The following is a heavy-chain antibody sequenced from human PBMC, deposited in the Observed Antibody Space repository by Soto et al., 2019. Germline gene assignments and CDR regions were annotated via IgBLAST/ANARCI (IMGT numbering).Heavy chain of an antibody. CDR2: ISYDGSNK. D-gene: IGHD4-17*01. CDR3: AKGYGDYRSLCNY. J-gene: IGHJ4*02. Sequence: GGSLRLSCAASGLTFSSYGMHWVRQAPGKGLEWVAVISYDGSNKYYADSVKGRFTISRDNSKNTLYLQMNSLRAEDAAVYYCAKGYGDYRSLCNYWGQGTLVTVSS. V-gene: IGHV3-30*18. CDR1: GLTFSSYG.